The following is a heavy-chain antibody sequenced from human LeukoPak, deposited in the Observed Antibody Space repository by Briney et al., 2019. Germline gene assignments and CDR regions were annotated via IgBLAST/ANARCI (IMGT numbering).Heavy chain of an antibody. J-gene: IGHJ6*02. D-gene: IGHD1-1*01. CDR2: ISSSGAYI. V-gene: IGHV3-21*01. CDR3: ARDTPSNDYGMDV. CDR1: GFTFSSYI. Sequence: GGSLRLSCAASGFTFSSYIINWVRQAPGKGLEWVSSISSSGAYIYYADSVKGRFTNSRDNAKNSLYLQMNSLRAEDTAVYYCARDTPSNDYGMDVWGQGTTVTVSS.